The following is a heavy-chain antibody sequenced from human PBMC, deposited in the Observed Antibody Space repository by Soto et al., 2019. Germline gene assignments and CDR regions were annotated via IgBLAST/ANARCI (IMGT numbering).Heavy chain of an antibody. CDR2: IYYSGST. CDR1: GGSISSGGYY. CDR3: ARDYCSGGSCYYFDY. Sequence: SETLSLTCTVSGGSISSGGYYWSWIRQHPGKGLEWIGYIYYSGSTYCNPSLKSRVTISVDTSKNQFSLKLSSVTAADTAVYYCARDYCSGGSCYYFDYWGQGTLVTVSS. J-gene: IGHJ4*02. V-gene: IGHV4-31*03. D-gene: IGHD2-15*01.